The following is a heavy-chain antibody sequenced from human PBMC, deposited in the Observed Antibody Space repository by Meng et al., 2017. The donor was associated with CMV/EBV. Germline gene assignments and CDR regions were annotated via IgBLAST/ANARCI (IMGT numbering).Heavy chain of an antibody. CDR1: GFTFSTYA. CDR2: ISYDGSHK. CDR3: ARTGKKWELLPYYYYYGMDV. Sequence: GSLRLSCAASGFTFSTYAMHWVRQAPGKGLEWVAVISYDGSHKYHAESMKGRFTISRDHSNNTLYLQINSLRSEDTAVYYCARTGKKWELLPYYYYYGMDVWGQGTTVTVSS. D-gene: IGHD1-26*01. V-gene: IGHV3-30*04. J-gene: IGHJ6*02.